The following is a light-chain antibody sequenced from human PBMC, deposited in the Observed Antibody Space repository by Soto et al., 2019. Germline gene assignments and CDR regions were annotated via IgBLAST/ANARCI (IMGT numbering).Light chain of an antibody. CDR1: QSVSSSF. J-gene: IGKJ4*01. CDR3: QQYGSSPLT. CDR2: GAS. Sequence: EIVLTQSPGTLSLSPGERATLSCRASQSVSSSFLAWYQQKPGQAPRLLIYGASSRATGIPDRISGSGSGTHFPLTNSRLEPEDVAVYYCQQYGSSPLTFGGGTKVEIK. V-gene: IGKV3-20*01.